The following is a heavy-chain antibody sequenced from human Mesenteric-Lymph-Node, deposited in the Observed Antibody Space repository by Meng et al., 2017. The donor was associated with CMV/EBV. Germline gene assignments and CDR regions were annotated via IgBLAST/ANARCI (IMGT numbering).Heavy chain of an antibody. CDR2: INHINGGT. Sequence: QGQLVQSGGEVKKAGASVKASRRESGHIFSNSYRHWVRQAPGQGLEGMGVINHINGGTAYAQKSQSRVTLTRDTSTSTGYMELSSLTSEDTAVYFCSSCSDIRGVIADYWGQGTLVTVSS. J-gene: IGHJ4*02. CDR3: SSCSDIRGVIADY. CDR1: GHIFSNSY. V-gene: IGHV1-46*01. D-gene: IGHD3-10*01.